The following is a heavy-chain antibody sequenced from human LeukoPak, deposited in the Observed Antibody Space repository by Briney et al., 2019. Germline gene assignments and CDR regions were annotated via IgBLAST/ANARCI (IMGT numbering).Heavy chain of an antibody. V-gene: IGHV4-34*01. CDR2: INHSGST. D-gene: IGHD3-3*01. CDR1: GGSFSGYY. Sequence: SETLSLTCAVYGGSFSGYYWSWIRQPPGKGLEWIGEINHSGSTNYNPSLKSRVTISVDTSKNQFSLKLSSVTAADTAVYYCARHKFWSGYYTRDDAFDIWGQGTMVTVSS. J-gene: IGHJ3*02. CDR3: ARHKFWSGYYTRDDAFDI.